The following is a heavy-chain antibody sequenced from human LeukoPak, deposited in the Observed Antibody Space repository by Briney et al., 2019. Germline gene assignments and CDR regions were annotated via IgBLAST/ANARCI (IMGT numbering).Heavy chain of an antibody. CDR1: GFTFTSSA. D-gene: IGHD4/OR15-4a*01. J-gene: IGHJ5*02. CDR3: ARQGYGAPLVGWSDP. V-gene: IGHV1-58*02. CDR2: IVVGSGST. Sequence: VASVKVSCKASGFTFTSSAMQWVRQARGQRLEWIGWIVVGSGSTTYAQKFQGRVTMTRDTSTSTVYMELSSLRSEDTAVYYCARQGYGAPLVGWSDPWGQGTLVTVSS.